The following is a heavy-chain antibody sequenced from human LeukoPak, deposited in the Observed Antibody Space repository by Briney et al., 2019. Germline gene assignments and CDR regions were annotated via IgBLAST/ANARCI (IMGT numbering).Heavy chain of an antibody. V-gene: IGHV3-74*01. CDR1: GFTFSSYW. J-gene: IGHJ4*02. CDR2: VSSDGNGT. Sequence: GGSLRLSCAASGFTFSSYWMHWVRQAPGKGLVWVSRVSSDGNGTNYADSVKGRFTISRDNTNNTLYLQMNSLRAEDTAVYYCARAATNTRALDYWGQGTLVTVSS. D-gene: IGHD1/OR15-1a*01. CDR3: ARAATNTRALDY.